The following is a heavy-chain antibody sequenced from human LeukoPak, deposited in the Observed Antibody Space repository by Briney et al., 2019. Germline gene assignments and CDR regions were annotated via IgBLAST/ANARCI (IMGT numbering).Heavy chain of an antibody. V-gene: IGHV4-34*01. J-gene: IGHJ5*02. CDR2: INHSGST. CDR3: AREKIAYYDNSGRGWFDP. D-gene: IGHD3-22*01. Sequence: PSETLSLTCAVYGGSFSGYYWSWIRQPPGKGLEWIGEINHSGSTNYSPSLKSRVTISVDTSKNQFSLKLSSVTAADTAVYYCAREKIAYYDNSGRGWFDPWGQGTLVTVSS. CDR1: GGSFSGYY.